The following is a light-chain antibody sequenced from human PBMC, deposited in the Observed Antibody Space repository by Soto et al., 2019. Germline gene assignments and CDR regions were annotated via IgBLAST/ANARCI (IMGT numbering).Light chain of an antibody. CDR2: QVT. V-gene: IGLV2-14*01. CDR1: SRDVGAYNY. J-gene: IGLJ1*01. CDR3: SSNTAQFTYF. Sequence: QSVLTQPASVSGSPGQSITISCTGTSRDVGAYNYVSWYQHHPGKAPHLLIYQVTYRPSGVSPRFAGSKSGNTASLTISGLQPEDEADYYCSSNTAQFTYFFGTGTKLTVL.